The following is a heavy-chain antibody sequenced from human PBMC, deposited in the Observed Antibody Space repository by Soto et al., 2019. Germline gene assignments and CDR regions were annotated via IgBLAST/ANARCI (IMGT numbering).Heavy chain of an antibody. J-gene: IGHJ4*02. CDR1: GGTFSSYA. Sequence: QVQLVQSGAEVKKPGSSVKVSCKASGGTFSSYAISWVRQAPGQGLEWMGGIIPFFGTANYAQKFQGRVAITADESTSTAYMELSSLRSEDTAVYYCARYRYGYSYFDYWGQGTLVTVSS. CDR2: IIPFFGTA. CDR3: ARYRYGYSYFDY. V-gene: IGHV1-69*12. D-gene: IGHD5-18*01.